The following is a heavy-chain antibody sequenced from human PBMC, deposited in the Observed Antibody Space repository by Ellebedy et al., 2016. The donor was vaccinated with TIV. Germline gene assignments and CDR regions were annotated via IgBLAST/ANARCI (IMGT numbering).Heavy chain of an antibody. CDR3: ASEVGGGPLDY. CDR1: GGSIRSSTYY. CDR2: FYYTGST. V-gene: IGHV4-39*07. Sequence: MPSETLSLTCSVSGGSIRSSTYYWGCFRQPPGKGLEWIGSFYYTGSTYYNPSLKIRVTISVDTPNNQFSLKLSSVTAADTAVYYCASEVGGGPLDYWGQGTLVTVSS. J-gene: IGHJ4*02. D-gene: IGHD1-26*01.